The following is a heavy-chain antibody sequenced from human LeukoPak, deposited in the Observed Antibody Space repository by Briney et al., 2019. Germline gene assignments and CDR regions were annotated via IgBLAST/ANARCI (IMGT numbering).Heavy chain of an antibody. CDR2: IYYSGST. V-gene: IGHV4-39*07. CDR1: GGSISGSSSY. Sequence: SETLSLTCTVSGGSISGSSSYWGWIRQPPGKGLEWIGSIYYSGSTYYNPSLKSRVTISVDTSKNQFSLKLSSVTAADTAVYYCARVAGDYGGNSRHLAHFAYWGQGTLVTVSS. J-gene: IGHJ4*02. CDR3: ARVAGDYGGNSRHLAHFAY. D-gene: IGHD4-23*01.